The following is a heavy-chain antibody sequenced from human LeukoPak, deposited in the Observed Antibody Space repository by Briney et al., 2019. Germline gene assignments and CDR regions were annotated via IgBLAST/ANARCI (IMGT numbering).Heavy chain of an antibody. CDR2: VFSGGTT. D-gene: IGHD1-26*01. J-gene: IGHJ4*02. CDR1: AFTVSSNY. V-gene: IGHV3-53*01. CDR3: ARGSRSPSGTYHYYFDY. Sequence: GGSLRLSCAASAFTVSSNYMSWVRQAPGKGLEWVSVVFSGGTTYYADSVKGRFTISRDNSKNTLYLQMNSLRAEDTAVYYCARGSRSPSGTYHYYFDYWGQGTLVTVSS.